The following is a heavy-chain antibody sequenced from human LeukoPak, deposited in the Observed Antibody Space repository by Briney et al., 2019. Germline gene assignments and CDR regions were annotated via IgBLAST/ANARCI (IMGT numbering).Heavy chain of an antibody. J-gene: IGHJ4*02. V-gene: IGHV3-21*01. D-gene: IGHD3-9*01. CDR3: SRGVADDILTGYIHYFDY. CDR2: ISSSSSYI. Sequence: SGGSLRLSCAASGFTFSTYSMNWVRQAPGKGLEWVSSISSSSSYIYYADSVKGRFTISRDNAKNSLYLQMNSLRAEDTALYYCSRGVADDILTGYIHYFDYWGQGTLVTVSS. CDR1: GFTFSTYS.